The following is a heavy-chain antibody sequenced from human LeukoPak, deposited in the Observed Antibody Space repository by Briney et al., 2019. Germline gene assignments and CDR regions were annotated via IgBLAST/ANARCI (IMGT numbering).Heavy chain of an antibody. V-gene: IGHV4-31*03. D-gene: IGHD3-22*01. CDR3: ARSPPGWYYDNSGQYYFDT. CDR1: GGSISSGGYY. Sequence: SETLSLTCTVSGGSISSGGYYWSWIRQHPGKGLEWIGYIYYSGSTYYNPSLKSRVTISLDTSKTHFSLTLSSLTAADTAVYYCARSPPGWYYDNSGQYYFDTWGQGALVTVSS. J-gene: IGHJ4*02. CDR2: IYYSGST.